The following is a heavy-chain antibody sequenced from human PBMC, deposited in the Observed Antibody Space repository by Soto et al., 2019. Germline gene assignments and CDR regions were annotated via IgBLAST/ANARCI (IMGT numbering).Heavy chain of an antibody. J-gene: IGHJ5*02. D-gene: IGHD3-22*01. Sequence: GGSLRLSCSASGFTFSSYAMHWVRQAPGKGLEYVSAISSNGGSTYYADSVKGRFTISRDNSKNTLYLQMSSLRAEDTAVYCCVKGGLYYYDSSGYYYTWGQGTLVTVSS. CDR2: ISSNGGST. CDR1: GFTFSSYA. V-gene: IGHV3-64D*08. CDR3: VKGGLYYYDSSGYYYT.